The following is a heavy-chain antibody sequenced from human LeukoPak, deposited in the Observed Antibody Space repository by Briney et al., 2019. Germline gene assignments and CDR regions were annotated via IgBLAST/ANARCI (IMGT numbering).Heavy chain of an antibody. V-gene: IGHV4-4*07. CDR1: GGSISSYY. J-gene: IGHJ4*02. CDR3: ARDRYYYDSSGDAFDC. Sequence: SETLSLTCTVSGGSISSYYWSWIRQPAGKGLEWIGRFYTSGSTNYNPSLKSRVTMSVDTSKNQFSLKLSSVTAADTAVYYCARDRYYYDSSGDAFDCWGQGTLVTVSS. D-gene: IGHD3-22*01. CDR2: FYTSGST.